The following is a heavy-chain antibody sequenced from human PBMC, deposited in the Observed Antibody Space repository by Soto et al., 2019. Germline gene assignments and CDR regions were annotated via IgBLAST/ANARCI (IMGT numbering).Heavy chain of an antibody. CDR1: SGSISSSNW. J-gene: IGHJ4*02. CDR2: IYHSGST. Sequence: QVQLQESGPGLVKPSGTLSLTCAVSSGSISSSNWWSWVRQPPGKGLEWIGEIYHSGSTNYNPYPTSRVTISVDKSKNQFSLKLSSVTAADTAVYYCARMKGEYSGYGHFDYWGQGTLVTVSS. D-gene: IGHD5-12*01. CDR3: ARMKGEYSGYGHFDY. V-gene: IGHV4-4*02.